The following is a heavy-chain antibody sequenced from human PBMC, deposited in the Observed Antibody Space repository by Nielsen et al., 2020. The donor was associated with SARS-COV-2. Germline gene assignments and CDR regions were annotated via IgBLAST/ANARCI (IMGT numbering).Heavy chain of an antibody. Sequence: GESLKISCAASGFTFNNYDMHWVRQATGKGLEWVSAIGTGGDTFYPGSVKGRFTISRDNAKNSLYLQMKSLRAEDTAVYYCAKSGYCNGGICYSTEYFQDWGQGTLVTVSS. CDR3: AKSGYCNGGICYSTEYFQD. J-gene: IGHJ1*01. CDR2: IGTGGDT. D-gene: IGHD2-15*01. CDR1: GFTFNNYD. V-gene: IGHV3-13*01.